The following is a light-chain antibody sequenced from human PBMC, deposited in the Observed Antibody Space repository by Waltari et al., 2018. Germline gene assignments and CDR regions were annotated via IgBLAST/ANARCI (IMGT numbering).Light chain of an antibody. CDR2: DDN. CDR1: SSDVGNYNL. J-gene: IGLJ3*02. Sequence: QSALTQPASVSGSPGQSITISCTGTSSDVGNYNLFSWYQQYPGKAPKVMIYDDNRRPSGVSDRFSGSKSGNTASLTISEVQAEDEADYYCCSYAGSYTWVFGGGTKLTVL. V-gene: IGLV2-23*01. CDR3: CSYAGSYTWV.